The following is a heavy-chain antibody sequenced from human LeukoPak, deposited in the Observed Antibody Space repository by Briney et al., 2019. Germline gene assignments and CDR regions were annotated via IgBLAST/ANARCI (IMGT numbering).Heavy chain of an antibody. CDR1: GFTFSNYW. Sequence: GGSLRLSCAASGFTFSNYWMNWVRQAPGKGLEWVANIKQDGSEKYYVDSVKGRFTVSRDNTKNSLYLQMNSLRAEDTAVYYCTMIEWDRWRGWGQGTLVTVSS. V-gene: IGHV3-7*01. CDR3: TMIEWDRWRG. CDR2: IKQDGSEK. D-gene: IGHD1-26*01. J-gene: IGHJ4*02.